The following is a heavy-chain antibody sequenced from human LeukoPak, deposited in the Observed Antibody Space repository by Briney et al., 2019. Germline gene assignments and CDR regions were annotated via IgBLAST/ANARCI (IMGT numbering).Heavy chain of an antibody. CDR2: INHSGST. V-gene: IGHV4-34*01. J-gene: IGHJ6*02. CDR3: ARARGSGTRGYYYYGMDV. D-gene: IGHD3-3*01. CDR1: GGSFSGYY. Sequence: PSETLSLTCAVYGGSFSGYYWSWIRQPPGKGLEWIGEINHSGSTNYNPSPKSRVTISVDTSKNQFSLKLSSVTAADTAVYYCARARGSGTRGYYYYGMDVWGQGTTVTVSS.